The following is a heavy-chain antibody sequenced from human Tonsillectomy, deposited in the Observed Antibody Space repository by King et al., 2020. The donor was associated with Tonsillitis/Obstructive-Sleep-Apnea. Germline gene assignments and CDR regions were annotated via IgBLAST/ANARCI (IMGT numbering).Heavy chain of an antibody. CDR1: GFSLSTGGVG. CDR3: ARGSYDSDAFDN. V-gene: IGHV2-5*02. CDR2: IYWDDDK. J-gene: IGHJ3*02. Sequence: ITLKESGPTLVKPPQTLTLTCTFSGFSLSTGGVGVGWIRQPPEKALEWLALIYWDDDKGYSPSLKSRLTITKDTSKNQVVLTMINMDPVDTATYYCARGSYDSDAFDNWGQGTMVTVSS. D-gene: IGHD3-10*01.